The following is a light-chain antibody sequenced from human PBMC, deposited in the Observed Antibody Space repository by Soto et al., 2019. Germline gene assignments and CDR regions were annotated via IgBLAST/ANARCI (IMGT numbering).Light chain of an antibody. V-gene: IGLV1-44*01. CDR2: SGH. J-gene: IGLJ3*02. CDR3: AAWDESLNGQV. Sequence: QSVLTQPPSVSGTPGQSVTISCSGSSCNVGGQTVSWYQQLPGRAPNLLIYSGHQRPSGVPDRFSASKPGSSASLAISGLQSEDEGDYYCAAWDESLNGQVFGGGTKVTVL. CDR1: SCNVGGQT.